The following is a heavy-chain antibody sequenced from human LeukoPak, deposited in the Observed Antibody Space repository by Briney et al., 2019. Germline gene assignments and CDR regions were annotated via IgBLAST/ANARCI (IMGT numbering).Heavy chain of an antibody. J-gene: IGHJ4*02. CDR2: INPNSGGT. CDR1: GYTNTGYY. V-gene: IGHV1-2*02. D-gene: IGHD1-26*01. Sequence: ASVKVSCKASGYTNTGYYMHWVRQAPGQGLEWMGWINPNSGGTNYAQKFQGRVTMTRDTSISTAYMELSRLRSDDTAVYYCARDHRVGATNGSGRNYWGQGTPVTVSS. CDR3: ARDHRVGATNGSGRNY.